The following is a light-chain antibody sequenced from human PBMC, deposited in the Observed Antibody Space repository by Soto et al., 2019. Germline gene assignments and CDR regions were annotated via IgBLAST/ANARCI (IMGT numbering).Light chain of an antibody. CDR3: GTWDSSVSAVV. V-gene: IGLV1-51*01. Sequence: QSVLTQPPSVSAAPGQKVTISCSGSSSNIGDNYVSWYQQLPGTAPKVLIYDNNKRHSGIPDRFSGSKAGTSAILGITGLQSGDEADYYYGTWDSSVSAVVFGGGTKLTVL. J-gene: IGLJ2*01. CDR2: DNN. CDR1: SSNIGDNY.